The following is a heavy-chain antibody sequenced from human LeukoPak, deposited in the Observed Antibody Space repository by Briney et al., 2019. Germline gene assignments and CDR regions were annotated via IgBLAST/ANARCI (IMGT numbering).Heavy chain of an antibody. CDR3: ARMPWVRGVIYYYMNV. D-gene: IGHD3-10*01. CDR2: IYYSGST. V-gene: IGHV4-59*01. CDR1: GGSISSYY. Sequence: SETLSLTCTVSGGSISSYYWSWIRQPPGKGLEWIGYIYYSGSTNYNPSLKSRVTISVDTSKNQFSLKLSSVTAADTAVYYCARMPWVRGVIYYYMNVWGKGTTVTISS. J-gene: IGHJ6*03.